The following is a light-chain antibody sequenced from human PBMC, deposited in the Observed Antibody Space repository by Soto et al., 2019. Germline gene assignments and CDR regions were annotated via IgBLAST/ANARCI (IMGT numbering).Light chain of an antibody. CDR1: QSISSSY. CDR3: QHDVRSPWT. Sequence: EIVLTQSPGTLSLSPGERATLSCRASQSISSSYLAWYQQKPGQAPRPLIYGASSRATGIPDRFSGSGSGTDFTLTISRLEPEDFAVYYCQHDVRSPWTSGQGTK. J-gene: IGKJ1*01. CDR2: GAS. V-gene: IGKV3-20*01.